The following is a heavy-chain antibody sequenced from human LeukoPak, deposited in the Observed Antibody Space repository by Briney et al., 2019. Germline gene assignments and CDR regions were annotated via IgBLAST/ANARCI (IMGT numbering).Heavy chain of an antibody. CDR3: AKDDGSWYIDY. V-gene: IGHV1-8*01. CDR1: GYTFTSYD. Sequence: ASVKVSCKSSGYTFTSYDINCVRQATGQGLEWMGWMNPNSGNTGYGQKFQGQVTMTRNTSISTAYMELNRLRAEDTAVYYCAKDDGSWYIDYWGQGTLVTVSS. D-gene: IGHD6-13*01. J-gene: IGHJ4*02. CDR2: MNPNSGNT.